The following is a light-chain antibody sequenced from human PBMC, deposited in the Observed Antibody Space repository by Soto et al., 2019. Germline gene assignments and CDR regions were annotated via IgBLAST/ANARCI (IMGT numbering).Light chain of an antibody. Sequence: DIQMTQSPSTLSASVGDRVTITCRASQSISTWLAWYQQKPGKAPKVLIYKASSLESGVPSRFSGSGAGTEFTLTISCLQPDDFASYYFQQYNSYSRTFVQGTKVEIK. J-gene: IGKJ1*01. CDR3: QQYNSYSRT. CDR1: QSISTW. V-gene: IGKV1-5*03. CDR2: KAS.